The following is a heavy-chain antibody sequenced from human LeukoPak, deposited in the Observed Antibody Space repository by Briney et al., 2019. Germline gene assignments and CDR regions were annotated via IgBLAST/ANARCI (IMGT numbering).Heavy chain of an antibody. CDR1: GDSISSGGYY. J-gene: IGHJ6*02. D-gene: IGHD5-18*01. CDR2: IYYSGST. Sequence: PSETLSLTCTVSGDSISSGGYYWSWIRQHPGKGLEWIGYIYYSGSTYYNPPLKSRVTISVDTSKNQFSLKLSSVTAADTAVYYCAKCGYSYGSYYYYGMDVWGQGTTVTVSS. V-gene: IGHV4-31*03. CDR3: AKCGYSYGSYYYYGMDV.